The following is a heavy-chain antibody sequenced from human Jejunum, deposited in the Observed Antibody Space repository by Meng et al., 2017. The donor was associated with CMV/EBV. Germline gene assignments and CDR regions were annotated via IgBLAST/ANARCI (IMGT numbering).Heavy chain of an antibody. D-gene: IGHD3-3*01. V-gene: IGHV1-2*02. CDR1: GYTFPAHV. CDR2: LTPRTGGT. Sequence: SCTASGYTFPAHVFPWVRQAPGQGLEWMGWLTPRTGGTFYAQNFQGRVTMTGDTSISTVYMELRRLTSDDTAVYYCARHGNYLDVWGQGTTVTVSS. J-gene: IGHJ6*02. CDR3: ARHGNYLDV.